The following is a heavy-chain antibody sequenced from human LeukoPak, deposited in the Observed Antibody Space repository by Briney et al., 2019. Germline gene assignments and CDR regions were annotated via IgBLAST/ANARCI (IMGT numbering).Heavy chain of an antibody. CDR2: ISTSGSTI. V-gene: IGHV3-11*01. CDR3: AREGQVVGRTMSDY. D-gene: IGHD1-26*01. J-gene: IGHJ4*02. CDR1: GFTIGDNY. Sequence: PEGSLRLSCAASGFTIGDNYMSWIRQAPGKGLEWISYISTSGSTISYADSVKGRFTISRDNAKNLLYLQMDSLRAEDTAVYYCAREGQVVGRTMSDYWGQGTLVTVSS.